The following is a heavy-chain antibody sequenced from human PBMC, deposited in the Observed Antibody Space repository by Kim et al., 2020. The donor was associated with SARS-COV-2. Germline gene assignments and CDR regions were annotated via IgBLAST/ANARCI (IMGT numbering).Heavy chain of an antibody. Sequence: SETLSLTCTVSGGSISSGGYYWSWIRQHPGKGLEWIGYIYYSGSTYYNPSLKSRVTISVDTSKNQFSLKLSSVTAADTAVYYCARRRGRRGSKLGIDGDYFDYWGQGTLVTVSS. CDR1: GGSISSGGYY. V-gene: IGHV4-31*03. D-gene: IGHD7-27*01. J-gene: IGHJ4*02. CDR2: IYYSGST. CDR3: ARRRGRRGSKLGIDGDYFDY.